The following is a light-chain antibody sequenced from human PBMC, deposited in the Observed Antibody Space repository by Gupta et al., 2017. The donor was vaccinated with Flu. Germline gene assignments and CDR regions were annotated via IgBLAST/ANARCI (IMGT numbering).Light chain of an antibody. J-gene: IGKJ5*01. CDR2: DAS. CDR1: QGLVNY. V-gene: IGKV3-11*01. Sequence: ATLSLSPGERATRSCRASQGLVNYLAWYQQKPGQAPRLLIYDASNRATGIPARFSGSGSGTDFTLTISSLEPEDFAVYYCQHRSIWPQVTFGQGTRLDIK. CDR3: QHRSIWPQVT.